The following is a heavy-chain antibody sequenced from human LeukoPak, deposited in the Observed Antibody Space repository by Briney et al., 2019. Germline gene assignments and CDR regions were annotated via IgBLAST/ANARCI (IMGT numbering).Heavy chain of an antibody. Sequence: PSETVSLTCAVSGYSITNGYYWGWIRQSPGKGLEWLGSVSPSGSTDSNPSLKSRLTISLDTSKNQISLMLSSVTAADTAVYYCASYFGGWHFQHWGQGTLVTVSS. CDR2: VSPSGST. V-gene: IGHV4-38-2*01. CDR1: GYSITNGYY. CDR3: ASYFGGWHFQH. D-gene: IGHD3-10*01. J-gene: IGHJ1*01.